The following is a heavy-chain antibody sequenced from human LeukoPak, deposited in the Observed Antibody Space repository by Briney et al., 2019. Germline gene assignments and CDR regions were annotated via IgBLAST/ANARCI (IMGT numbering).Heavy chain of an antibody. CDR1: GXTFSTFA. CDR2: ISGSGGST. J-gene: IGHJ4*02. Sequence: TGGSLRLSCAASGXTFSTFAMSWVRQAPGKGLECVSAISGSGGSTYYADSVKGRFTISRDNSKTTLYLQMDSLGAKDTAVYYCAKVPYGSSFSCFDYWGQGTVVTVSS. V-gene: IGHV3-23*01. CDR3: AKVPYGSSFSCFDY. D-gene: IGHD6-13*01.